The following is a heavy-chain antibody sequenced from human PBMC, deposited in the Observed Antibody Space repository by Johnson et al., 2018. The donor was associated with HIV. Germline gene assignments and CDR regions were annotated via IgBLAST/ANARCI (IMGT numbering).Heavy chain of an antibody. CDR3: AKDPGRRDPHAFDI. CDR2: IRYDGSNK. J-gene: IGHJ3*02. CDR1: GFTFSSYG. D-gene: IGHD2-15*01. Sequence: QVQLVESGGGVVQPGGSLRLSCAASGFTFSSYGMHWVRKAPGKGLEWVAFIRYDGSNKYYADSVKGRFTISRDNSKNTLYLQMNSLRAEDTAVYYCAKDPGRRDPHAFDIWGQGTMVTVSS. V-gene: IGHV3-30*02.